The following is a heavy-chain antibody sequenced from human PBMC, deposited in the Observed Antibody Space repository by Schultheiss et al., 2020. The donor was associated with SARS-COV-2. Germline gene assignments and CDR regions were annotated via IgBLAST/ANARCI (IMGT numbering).Heavy chain of an antibody. D-gene: IGHD6-13*01. CDR1: GFTFSSYA. CDR2: ISSDSSYI. J-gene: IGHJ4*02. V-gene: IGHV3-21*01. Sequence: GGSLRLSCAASGFTFSSYAMSWVRQAPGKGLEWVSSISSDSSYIYHADSVKGRFTISRDNAKNSLYLQMNSLRAGDTAVYYCARGRGYSTNYFDYWGQGTLVTVSS. CDR3: ARGRGYSTNYFDY.